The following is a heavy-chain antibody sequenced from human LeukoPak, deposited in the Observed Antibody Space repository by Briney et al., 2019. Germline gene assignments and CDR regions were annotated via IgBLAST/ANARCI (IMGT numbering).Heavy chain of an antibody. Sequence: SETLSVTCTDTVGSISSDYWSCIRQPPGKGLEWSGYIYYSGSTNYNPSLKSRVTISVDTSKNQFSLKLSSVTAADTAVYYCARRVRYPYYYGMDVWGQGTTVTVSS. D-gene: IGHD3-9*01. CDR3: ARRVRYPYYYGMDV. CDR2: IYYSGST. V-gene: IGHV4-59*08. CDR1: VGSISSDY. J-gene: IGHJ6*02.